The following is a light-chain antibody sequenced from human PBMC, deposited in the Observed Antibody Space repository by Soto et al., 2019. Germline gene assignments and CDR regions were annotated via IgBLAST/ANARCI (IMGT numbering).Light chain of an antibody. Sequence: EIVITQSAATLSMSPWERATSSFTASQSVSSNLYWYQQKPGQAPRLLIYGASIRATGIPARLSGSGSGTDFTLTISSLQAEDVAVYYCQQYYSTPLTFGGGTQVDI. V-gene: IGKV3-15*01. CDR2: GAS. J-gene: IGKJ4*01. CDR3: QQYYSTPLT. CDR1: QSVSSN.